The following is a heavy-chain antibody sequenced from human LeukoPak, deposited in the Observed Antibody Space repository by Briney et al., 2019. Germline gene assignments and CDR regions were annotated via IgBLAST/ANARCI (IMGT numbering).Heavy chain of an antibody. V-gene: IGHV3-53*01. Sequence: PGGSLRLSCAVSGISVSGNYMSWVRQAPGKGLEWVSAMYTDGIPYYADSVKGRFTFSRDISKNMMFLQMNTLRAEDTAVYYCARGPNSDSWGQGTLVTVSS. J-gene: IGHJ4*02. CDR2: MYTDGIP. CDR3: ARGPNSDS. CDR1: GISVSGNY.